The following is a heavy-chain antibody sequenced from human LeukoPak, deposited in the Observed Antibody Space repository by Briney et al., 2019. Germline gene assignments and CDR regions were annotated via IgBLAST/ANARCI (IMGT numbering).Heavy chain of an antibody. CDR3: ARHTPSTFDC. Sequence: QSGGSLRLSCAASGFTFDDYGMSWVRQAPGKGLEWVSVVYSGGSTHYADSVRGRFTISRDISKNTLDLQMNNLRTDDTAVYYCARHTPSTFDCWGQGAPVTVSS. CDR2: VYSGGST. J-gene: IGHJ4*02. V-gene: IGHV3-66*02. CDR1: GFTFDDYG.